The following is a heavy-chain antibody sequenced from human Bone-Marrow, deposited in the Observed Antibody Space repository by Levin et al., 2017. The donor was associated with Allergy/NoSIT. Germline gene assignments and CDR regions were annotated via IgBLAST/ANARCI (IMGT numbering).Heavy chain of an antibody. CDR2: IYWDDDK. J-gene: IGHJ2*01. V-gene: IGHV2-5*02. CDR3: AHSQVLWFGEGWYFDR. D-gene: IGHD3-10*01. CDR1: GFSLSTSGVG. Sequence: SGPTLVKPTQTLTLTCTFSGFSLSTSGVGVGWIRPPPGKALEWLALIYWDDDKRYSPSLKSRLTITKDTSKNQVVLTMTNMDPVDTATYYCAHSQVLWFGEGWYFDRWGRGTLVTVSS.